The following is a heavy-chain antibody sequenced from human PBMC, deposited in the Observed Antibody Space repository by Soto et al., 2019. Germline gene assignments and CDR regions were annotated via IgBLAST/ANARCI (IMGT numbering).Heavy chain of an antibody. CDR1: GGSISSSSYY. Sequence: SETLSLTCTVSGGSISSSSYYWGWIRQPPGKGLEWIGSIYYSGSTYYNPSLKSRVTISVDTSKNQFSLKLSSVTAADTAVYYCARAFVVVPAATGSAYYYYGMDVWGQGTTVTVSS. CDR3: ARAFVVVPAATGSAYYYYGMDV. J-gene: IGHJ6*02. V-gene: IGHV4-39*01. CDR2: IYYSGST. D-gene: IGHD2-2*01.